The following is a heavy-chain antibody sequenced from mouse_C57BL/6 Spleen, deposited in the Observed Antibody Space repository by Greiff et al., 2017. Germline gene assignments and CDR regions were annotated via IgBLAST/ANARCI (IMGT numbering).Heavy chain of an antibody. J-gene: IGHJ1*03. V-gene: IGHV1-61*01. Sequence: QVHVKQSGAELVRPGSSVKLSCKASGYTFTSYWMDWVKQRPGQGLEWIGNIYPSDSETHYNQKFKDKATLTVDKSSSTAYMQLSSLTSEDSAVYYCASNWDWYFDVWGTGTTVTVSS. D-gene: IGHD4-1*01. CDR2: IYPSDSET. CDR1: GYTFTSYW. CDR3: ASNWDWYFDV.